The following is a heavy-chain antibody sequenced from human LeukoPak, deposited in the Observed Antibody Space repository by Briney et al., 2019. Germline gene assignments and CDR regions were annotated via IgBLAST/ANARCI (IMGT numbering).Heavy chain of an antibody. Sequence: SQTLSLTCTVSGGSISSGSYYWRWIRQPAGKGLEWIGRIYTSGSTNYNPSLKSRVTLSVDTSKNQFSLKLSSVTAADTAVYYCARGGGGDYEEYFQHWGQGTLVTVSS. D-gene: IGHD4-17*01. V-gene: IGHV4-61*02. J-gene: IGHJ1*01. CDR3: ARGGGGDYEEYFQH. CDR1: GGSISSGSYY. CDR2: IYTSGST.